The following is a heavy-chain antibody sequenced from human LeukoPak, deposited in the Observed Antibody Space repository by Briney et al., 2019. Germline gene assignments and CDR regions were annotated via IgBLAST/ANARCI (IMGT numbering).Heavy chain of an antibody. CDR2: IYYSGST. Sequence: SETLSLTCTVSGGSISSSSYYWGWIRQPPGKGLEWIGSIYYSGSTYYNPSLKSRVTISVDTSKNQFSLKLSSVTAADTAVYYCAREKVARITMIVVVIRLDAFDIWGQGTMVTVSS. J-gene: IGHJ3*02. CDR1: GGSISSSSYY. D-gene: IGHD3-22*01. V-gene: IGHV4-39*07. CDR3: AREKVARITMIVVVIRLDAFDI.